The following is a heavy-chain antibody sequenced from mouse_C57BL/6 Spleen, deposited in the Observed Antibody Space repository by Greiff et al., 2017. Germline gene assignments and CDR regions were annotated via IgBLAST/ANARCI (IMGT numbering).Heavy chain of an antibody. J-gene: IGHJ4*01. CDR3: ARSSYDDYYAMDY. CDR2: IDPANGNT. V-gene: IGHV14-3*01. D-gene: IGHD2-12*01. CDR1: GFNIKNTY. Sequence: VQLKQSVAELVRPGASVKLSCTASGFNIKNTYMHWVKQRPEQGLEWIGRIDPANGNTKYAPKFQGKATITADTSSNTAYLQRSSLTSEDTAIYYCARSSYDDYYAMDYWGQGTSVTVSS.